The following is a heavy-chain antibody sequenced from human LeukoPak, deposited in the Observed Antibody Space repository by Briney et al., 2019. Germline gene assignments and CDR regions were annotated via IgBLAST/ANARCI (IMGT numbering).Heavy chain of an antibody. CDR2: ISAYNGNT. CDR1: GYTFTSYG. D-gene: IGHD6-19*01. V-gene: IGHV1-18*01. J-gene: IGHJ4*02. Sequence: ASVKVSCKASGYTFTSYGISWVRQAPGQGLEWMGWISAYNGNTNYAQKLQGRVTMTTDTSTSTAYVELRSLRSDDTAVYYCARAEQWLVGSDDYWGQGTLVTVSS. CDR3: ARAEQWLVGSDDY.